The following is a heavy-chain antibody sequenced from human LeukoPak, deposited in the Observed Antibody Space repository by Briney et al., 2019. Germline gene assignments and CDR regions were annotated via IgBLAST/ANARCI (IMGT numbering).Heavy chain of an antibody. J-gene: IGHJ4*02. CDR3: ARVAGNIDY. Sequence: ASVKVSCKASGYTFTTYDINWVRQATGQGLEWMGWTNPKSGYTGYAQKFQGRVTMSRDTSTSTAYMELSSLRSEDTAVYYCARVAGNIDYWGQGTLVTVSS. V-gene: IGHV1-8*01. CDR2: TNPKSGYT. D-gene: IGHD1/OR15-1a*01. CDR1: GYTFTTYD.